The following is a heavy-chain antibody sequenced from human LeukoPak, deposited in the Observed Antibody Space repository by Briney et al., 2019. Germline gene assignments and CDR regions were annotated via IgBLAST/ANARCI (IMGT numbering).Heavy chain of an antibody. CDR2: IYTSGST. V-gene: IGHV4-4*07. Sequence: SETLSLTCAVSGGSISSYYWSWIRQPAGKGLEWIGRIYTSGSTNYNPSLKSRVTMSVDTSKNQFSLKLSSVTAADTAVYYCARDSEYSSSFGPYYYYYMDVWGKGTTVTVSS. D-gene: IGHD6-6*01. CDR1: GGSISSYY. J-gene: IGHJ6*03. CDR3: ARDSEYSSSFGPYYYYYMDV.